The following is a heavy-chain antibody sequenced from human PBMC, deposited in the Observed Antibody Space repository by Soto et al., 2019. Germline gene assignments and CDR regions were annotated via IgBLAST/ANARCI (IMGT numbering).Heavy chain of an antibody. CDR2: ISGSGGST. J-gene: IGHJ3*02. V-gene: IGHV3-23*01. Sequence: VQLLESGGGLVQPGGSLRLSFAASGFTFSSYAMSWVRQAPGKGLEWVSAISGSGGSTYYADSVKGRFTISRDNSKNTLDLQMNSLRAEDTAVYYCAKSGDDFWSGSRPDNAFDIWGQGTMVTVSS. D-gene: IGHD3-3*01. CDR1: GFTFSSYA. CDR3: AKSGDDFWSGSRPDNAFDI.